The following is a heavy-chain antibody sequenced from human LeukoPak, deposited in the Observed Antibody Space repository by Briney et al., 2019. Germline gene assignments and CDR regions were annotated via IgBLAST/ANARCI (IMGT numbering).Heavy chain of an antibody. CDR2: ISSSSSYI. J-gene: IGHJ5*02. D-gene: IGHD2-2*01. Sequence: GGSLRLSCAASGFTFSSYEMNWVRQAPGKGLEWVSSISSSSSYIYYADSVKGRFTISRDNAKNSLYLQMNSLRAEDTAVYYCARDIVVVPAAPENLEFDPWGQGTLVTVSS. V-gene: IGHV3-21*01. CDR1: GFTFSSYE. CDR3: ARDIVVVPAAPENLEFDP.